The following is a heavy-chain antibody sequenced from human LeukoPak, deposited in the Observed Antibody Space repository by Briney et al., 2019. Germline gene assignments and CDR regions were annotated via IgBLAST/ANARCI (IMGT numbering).Heavy chain of an antibody. J-gene: IGHJ4*02. CDR3: TRGSQYYGSGSSDY. CDR2: IRSKAYGGTT. Sequence: GGSLRLSCTASGFTFGDYAMSWFRQAPGKGLEWVGFIRSKAYGGTTEYAASVKGRFTISRDDSKSIAYLQMNSLKTEDTAVYYCTRGSQYYGSGSSDYWGQGTLVAVSS. CDR1: GFTFGDYA. D-gene: IGHD3-10*01. V-gene: IGHV3-49*03.